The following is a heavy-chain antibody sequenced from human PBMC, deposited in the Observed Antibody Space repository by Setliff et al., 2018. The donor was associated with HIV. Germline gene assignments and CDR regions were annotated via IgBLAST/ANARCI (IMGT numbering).Heavy chain of an antibody. CDR3: AKAPYSLDYFDN. V-gene: IGHV3-33*06. CDR2: IWYDGNKK. D-gene: IGHD3-16*01. J-gene: IGHJ4*02. CDR1: GFTFSNYA. Sequence: GESLKISCAASGFTFSNYAMHWVRQAPGKGLEWEAVIWYDGNKKNYVDSVKGRFTISRDNSKNTLYLQMNSLRVEDTAVYFCAKAPYSLDYFDNWGQGTLVTVSS.